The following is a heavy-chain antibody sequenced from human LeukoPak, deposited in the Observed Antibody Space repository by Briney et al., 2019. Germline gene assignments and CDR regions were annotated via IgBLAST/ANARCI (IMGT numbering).Heavy chain of an antibody. J-gene: IGHJ4*02. CDR2: IYPADSDI. V-gene: IGHV5-51*01. CDR3: AKTRDTAMVDY. D-gene: IGHD5-18*01. Sequence: GESLKISCKGSGYSINNYWIGWVRQMPGKGLEWMGIIYPADSDIRYSPSFQGQVTISADKSISTAYLQWSSLKASDTAMYYCAKTRDTAMVDYWGQGTLVTVSS. CDR1: GYSINNYW.